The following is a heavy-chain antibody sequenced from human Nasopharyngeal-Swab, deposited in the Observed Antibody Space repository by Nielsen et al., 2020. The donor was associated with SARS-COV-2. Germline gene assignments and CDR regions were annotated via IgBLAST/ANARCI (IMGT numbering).Heavy chain of an antibody. CDR2: INHSGST. D-gene: IGHD2-2*02. CDR1: GGSFSGYY. Sequence: SETLSLTCAVYGGSFSGYYWSWIRQPPGKGLEWIGEINHSGSTNYNPSLKSRVTISVDTSKNQFSLKLSSVTAADTAVYYCARAGAYCSSTSCYIDHWGQGTLVTVSS. V-gene: IGHV4-34*01. CDR3: ARAGAYCSSTSCYIDH. J-gene: IGHJ4*02.